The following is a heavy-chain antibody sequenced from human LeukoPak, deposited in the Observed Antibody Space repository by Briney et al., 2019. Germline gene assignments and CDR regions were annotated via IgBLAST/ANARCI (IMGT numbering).Heavy chain of an antibody. D-gene: IGHD2-2*01. V-gene: IGHV4-31*03. CDR2: RYYSGSA. Sequence: SQTLSLTCNVSGVSISDGRYYWTWIRQVPGKGLECIGYRYYSGSAKYNPSLKSRLTISIDTPENQFSLHLSSVTAADTATYYCATPYCSGISCLDVFNVWGQGRRVTVSS. CDR1: GVSISDGRYY. J-gene: IGHJ3*01. CDR3: ATPYCSGISCLDVFNV.